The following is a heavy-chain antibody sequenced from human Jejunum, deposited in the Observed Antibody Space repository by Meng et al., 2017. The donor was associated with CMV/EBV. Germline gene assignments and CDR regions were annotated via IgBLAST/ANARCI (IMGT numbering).Heavy chain of an antibody. J-gene: IGHJ4*02. Sequence: LVGAWGGRVKPGGSLRLSCAVSGFTYSTYTMRWVRQAPGKGLEWVSSISSSSNFIYYADSVKGRFTVSRDNAKNSLYLQMNNLRADDTGVYYCVRGTSAWYGVDYWGQGTLVTVSS. CDR2: ISSSSNFI. CDR1: GFTYSTYT. V-gene: IGHV3-21*01. CDR3: VRGTSAWYGVDY. D-gene: IGHD6-19*01.